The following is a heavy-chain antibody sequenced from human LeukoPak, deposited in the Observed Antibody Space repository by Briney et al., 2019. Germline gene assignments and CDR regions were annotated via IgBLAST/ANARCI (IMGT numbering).Heavy chain of an antibody. Sequence: GGSLRLSCAASGFTFSSYGMHWVRQAPGKGLEWVAVISYDGSNKYYADSVKGRFTISRDNSKYTLYLQMNSLRAEDTAVYYCAASSTSSAFDPWGQGTLVTVSP. D-gene: IGHD2-2*01. CDR3: AASSTSSAFDP. CDR2: ISYDGSNK. J-gene: IGHJ5*02. CDR1: GFTFSSYG. V-gene: IGHV3-30*03.